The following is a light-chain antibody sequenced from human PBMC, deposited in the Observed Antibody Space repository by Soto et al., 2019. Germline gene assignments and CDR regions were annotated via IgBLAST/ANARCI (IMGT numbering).Light chain of an antibody. J-gene: IGKJ2*01. Sequence: EVVMTQSPVTLSVFPGERVTLSCRASQSVSTSLGWYQQKPGQAPRLLIYSASTRATGIPARFSGSGSGTDFTLTISSLESEDFAVYYCQQYINGYTFGQGTKLEIK. CDR2: SAS. V-gene: IGKV3-15*01. CDR1: QSVSTS. CDR3: QQYINGYT.